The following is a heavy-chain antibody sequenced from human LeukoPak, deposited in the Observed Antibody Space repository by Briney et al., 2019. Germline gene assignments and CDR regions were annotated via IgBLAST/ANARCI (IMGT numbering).Heavy chain of an antibody. J-gene: IGHJ5*02. V-gene: IGHV1-8*01. CDR2: MNPNSGNA. CDR1: GYTFASYD. CDR3: ARGRGVRGVYPTRWFDP. D-gene: IGHD3-10*01. Sequence: ASVKVSCKASGYTFASYDINWVRQATGQGLEWMGWMNPNSGNAGYAQKFQGRVTMTRNTSISTAYMELSSLRSEDTAVYYCARGRGVRGVYPTRWFDPWGQGTLVTVSS.